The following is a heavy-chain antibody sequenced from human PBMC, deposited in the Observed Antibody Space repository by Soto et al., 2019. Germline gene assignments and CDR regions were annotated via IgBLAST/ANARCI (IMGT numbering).Heavy chain of an antibody. CDR1: GGSFSGYY. CDR3: ARGWSGWRVWLDY. J-gene: IGHJ4*02. CDR2: INHSGST. Sequence: QVQLQQWGAGLLKPSETLSPTCAVYGGSFSGYYWSWIRQPPGKGLEWIGEINHSGSTNYNPSLKSRVTISVDTSKNQFSLKLSSVTAADTAVYYCARGWSGWRVWLDYWGQGTLVTVSS. D-gene: IGHD6-19*01. V-gene: IGHV4-34*01.